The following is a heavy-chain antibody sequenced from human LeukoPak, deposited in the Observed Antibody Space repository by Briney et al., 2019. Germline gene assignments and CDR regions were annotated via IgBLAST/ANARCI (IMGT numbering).Heavy chain of an antibody. CDR1: GGSFSGYY. D-gene: IGHD3-9*01. V-gene: IGHV4-34*01. Sequence: SETLSLTCAVYGGSFSGYYWSWIRQPPGKGLEWIGEINHSGSTNYNPSLKSRVTISVDTSKNQFSLKLSSVTAADMAVYYCARGRSVLRYFDWLPCAYYFDYWGQGTLVTVSS. CDR2: INHSGST. CDR3: ARGRSVLRYFDWLPCAYYFDY. J-gene: IGHJ4*02.